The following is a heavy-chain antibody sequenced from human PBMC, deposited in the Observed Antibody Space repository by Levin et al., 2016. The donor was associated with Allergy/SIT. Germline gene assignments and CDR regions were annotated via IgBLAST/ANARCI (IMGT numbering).Heavy chain of an antibody. Sequence: ASVKVSCKASGYTFNYAMHWVRQDPGQRLEWMGWINAGSGDTKYSQKFKDRVTITRDTSASTVYMELRSLTSEDTAVYYCASVSQDSGDWYGVAWGQGTLVTVSS. CDR1: GYTFNYA. CDR2: INAGSGDT. V-gene: IGHV1-3*01. CDR3: ASVSQDSGDWYGVA. J-gene: IGHJ5*02. D-gene: IGHD6-19*01.